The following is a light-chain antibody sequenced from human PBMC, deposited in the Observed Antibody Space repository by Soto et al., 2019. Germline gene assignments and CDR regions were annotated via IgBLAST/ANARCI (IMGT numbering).Light chain of an antibody. J-gene: IGLJ3*02. CDR2: DVS. Sequence: QSALTQPASVSGSPGQSITLSCTGTSSDIGRYDYVSWYQHHPGKAPKLMIYDVSNRPSGISSRVSGSKSGNTASLTISGLQDEDEADYYCSSYASSNTVMFGGGTKLTVL. CDR1: SSDIGRYDY. CDR3: SSYASSNTVM. V-gene: IGLV2-14*03.